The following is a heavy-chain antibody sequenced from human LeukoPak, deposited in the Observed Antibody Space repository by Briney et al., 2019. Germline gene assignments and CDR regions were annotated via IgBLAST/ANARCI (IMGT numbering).Heavy chain of an antibody. CDR2: VSSSGANT. Sequence: GGSLRLSCAASGFSFNIAAMTWVRQAPGKGLEWVSLVSSSGANTYYADSVKGRFTITRDNSKNTLYLQMNSLRAEDTAIYYCAADIQGTYWGQGTLVTVSS. CDR3: AADIQGTY. D-gene: IGHD1-7*01. V-gene: IGHV3-23*01. J-gene: IGHJ4*02. CDR1: GFSFNIAA.